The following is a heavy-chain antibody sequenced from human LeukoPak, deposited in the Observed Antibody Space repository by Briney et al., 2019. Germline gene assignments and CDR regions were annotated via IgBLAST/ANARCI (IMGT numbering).Heavy chain of an antibody. CDR2: ISGCGGST. CDR3: ATHLITMVRGVITLYYFDY. V-gene: IGHV3-23*01. D-gene: IGHD3-10*01. J-gene: IGHJ4*02. CDR1: GFTFSSYA. Sequence: PGGSLRLSCAASGFTFSSYAMSWVRQAPGKGLEWVSAISGCGGSTYYADSVKGRFTISRDNSKNTLYLQMNSLRAEDTAVYYCATHLITMVRGVITLYYFDYWGQGTLVTVSS.